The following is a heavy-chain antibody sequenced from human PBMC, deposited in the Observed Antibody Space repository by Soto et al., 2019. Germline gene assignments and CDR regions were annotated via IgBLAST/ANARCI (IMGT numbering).Heavy chain of an antibody. Sequence: GESLKISCKGSGYSFTSYWISWVRQMPGKGLEWMGRIDPSDSYTNYSPSFHGHVPISADKSISTAYLEWGSLKASDTAMYYCARRRKDTAMRFCYYYYGMDVWGQGTTVTVSS. J-gene: IGHJ6*02. CDR1: GYSFTSYW. CDR3: ARRRKDTAMRFCYYYYGMDV. V-gene: IGHV5-10-1*01. CDR2: IDPSDSYT. D-gene: IGHD5-18*01.